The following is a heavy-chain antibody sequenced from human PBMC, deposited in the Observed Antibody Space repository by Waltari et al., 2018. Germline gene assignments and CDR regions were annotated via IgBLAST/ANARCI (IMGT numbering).Heavy chain of an antibody. CDR2: SIPMPGIT. J-gene: IGHJ3*01. CDR1: GGPFSSVG. D-gene: IGHD5-12*01. V-gene: IGHV1-69*02. CDR3: ARRVSTKGAFEV. Sequence: QVQLVQSGPEVKQPGSSVKVSRKSSGGPFSSVGLHWLRKAPGQGLEWKGKSIPMPGITNDEQKFQGRLRVPADRSTTTGYMELRSLGTEDTAIYYCARRVSTKGAFEVWGRGTLVTVSP.